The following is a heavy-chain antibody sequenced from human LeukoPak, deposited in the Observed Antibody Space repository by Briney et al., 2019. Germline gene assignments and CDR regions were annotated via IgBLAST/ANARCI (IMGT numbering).Heavy chain of an antibody. Sequence: ASVKVSCEASGYTFTSYYMHWVRQAPGQGLEWMGIINPSGGSTSYAQKFQGRVTMTRDMSTSTVYMELSSLRSEDTAVYYCARGPRVAVAGHDAFDIWGQGTMVTVSS. CDR1: GYTFTSYY. CDR2: INPSGGST. V-gene: IGHV1-46*01. CDR3: ARGPRVAVAGHDAFDI. D-gene: IGHD6-19*01. J-gene: IGHJ3*02.